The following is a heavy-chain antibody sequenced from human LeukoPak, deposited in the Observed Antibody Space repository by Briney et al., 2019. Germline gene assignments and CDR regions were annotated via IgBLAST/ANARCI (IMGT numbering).Heavy chain of an antibody. CDR3: ARARLRYSSGWYYFDY. CDR1: GGSISSGGYS. D-gene: IGHD6-19*01. J-gene: IGHJ4*02. V-gene: IGHV4-61*08. CDR2: IYYSGST. Sequence: SETLSLTCAVSGGSISSGGYSWSWIRQPPGKGLEWIGYIYYSGSTNYNPSLKSRVTISVDTSKNQFSLKLSSVTAADTAVYYCARARLRYSSGWYYFDYWGQGTLVTVSS.